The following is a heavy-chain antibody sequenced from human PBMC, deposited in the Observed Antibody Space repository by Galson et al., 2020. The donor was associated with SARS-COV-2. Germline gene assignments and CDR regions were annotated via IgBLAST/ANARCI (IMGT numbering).Heavy chain of an antibody. D-gene: IGHD1-20*01. CDR2: IIPIFGTA. Sequence: SVKVSCKASGGTFSSYAISWVRQAPGQGLEWMGGIIPIFGTANYAQKFQGRVTITADESTSTAYMELSSLRSEDTAVYYCARADSITGIDYWYFDLWGRGTLVTVSS. CDR1: GGTFSSYA. CDR3: ARADSITGIDYWYFDL. J-gene: IGHJ2*01. V-gene: IGHV1-69*13.